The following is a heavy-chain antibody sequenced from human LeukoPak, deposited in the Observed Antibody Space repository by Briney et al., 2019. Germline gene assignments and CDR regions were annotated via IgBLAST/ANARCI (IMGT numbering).Heavy chain of an antibody. CDR2: IKQDGSEK. CDR1: GFTFSRYW. V-gene: IGHV3-7*05. Sequence: QPGGSLRLSCEASGFTFSRYWMSWVRQAPGKGLEWVANIKQDGSEKNYVDSVKGRFTISRDNAKNSLYLQMNSLTAEDTAVYYCASTVRLDYWGQGTLVTVSS. CDR3: ASTVRLDY. J-gene: IGHJ4*02. D-gene: IGHD3-22*01.